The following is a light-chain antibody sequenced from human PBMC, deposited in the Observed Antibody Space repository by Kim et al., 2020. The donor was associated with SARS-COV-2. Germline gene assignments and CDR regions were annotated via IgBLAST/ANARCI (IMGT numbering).Light chain of an antibody. CDR1: QSNSMW. CDR2: KAS. CDR3: QQYDNY. J-gene: IGKJ2*01. Sequence: STLSASVGHRVIITCRASQSNSMWLAWYQQKPGKAPKLLISKASSLQSGVPSRFSGSGSGTEFTLTISSLQPDDFGTYYCQQYDNYFGQGTKLEIK. V-gene: IGKV1-5*03.